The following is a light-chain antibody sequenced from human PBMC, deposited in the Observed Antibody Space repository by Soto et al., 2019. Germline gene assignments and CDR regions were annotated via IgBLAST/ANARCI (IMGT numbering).Light chain of an antibody. Sequence: QSVLTQPHSASGTPGQRVTISCSGSSSNIGSNTVNWYQQLPGTAPKLLIYSNNQRPSGVPDRFSGSKSGTSASLAISGLQSEDEADYYRAAWDDSLNGYVFGTGTKVTVL. CDR2: SNN. CDR1: SSNIGSNT. J-gene: IGLJ1*01. CDR3: AAWDDSLNGYV. V-gene: IGLV1-44*01.